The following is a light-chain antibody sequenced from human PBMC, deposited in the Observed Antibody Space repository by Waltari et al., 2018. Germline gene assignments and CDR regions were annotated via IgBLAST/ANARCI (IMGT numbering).Light chain of an antibody. J-gene: IGKJ1*01. CDR2: AAS. CDR3: QQTYTTPWK. V-gene: IGKV1-39*01. CDR1: QTLTTY. Sequence: DIQLTQSPSYLSASVGYRVTITCRASQTLTTYLTWYQQRPGTAPKFMIDAASNLETGVPSRFSGGGSGTDFTLTISGLQPDDFATYYCQQTYTTPWKFGQGTKVEIK.